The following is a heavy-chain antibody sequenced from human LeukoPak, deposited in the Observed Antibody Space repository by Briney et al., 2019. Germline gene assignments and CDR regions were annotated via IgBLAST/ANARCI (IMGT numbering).Heavy chain of an antibody. J-gene: IGHJ4*02. CDR1: GFTFSSQN. CDR2: ISTSGDST. V-gene: IGHV3-21*06. CDR3: VKNGWLDY. Sequence: GGSLRLSCAASGFTFSSQNMNWARQAPGKGLEWVAYISTSGDSTKYADSVEGRFTISRYNAENSLYLLMNSVRVEDTAVYYCVKNGWLDYWGQGILVTVSS. D-gene: IGHD6-19*01.